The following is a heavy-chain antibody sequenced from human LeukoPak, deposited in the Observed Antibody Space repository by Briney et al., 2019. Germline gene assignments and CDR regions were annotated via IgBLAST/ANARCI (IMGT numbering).Heavy chain of an antibody. V-gene: IGHV1-18*01. CDR3: ARPLYCTNGVCYNPMGDAFDI. D-gene: IGHD2-8*01. J-gene: IGHJ3*02. Sequence: ASVKVSCKASGGTFSSYAISWVRQATGQGLEWMGWISAYNGNTNYAQKLKGRVTMTTDTSTSTAYMELRSLRSDDTAVYYCARPLYCTNGVCYNPMGDAFDIWGQGTMVTVSS. CDR2: ISAYNGNT. CDR1: GGTFSSYA.